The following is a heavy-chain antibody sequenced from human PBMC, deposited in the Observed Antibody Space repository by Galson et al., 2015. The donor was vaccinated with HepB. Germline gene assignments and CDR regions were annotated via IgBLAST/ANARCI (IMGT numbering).Heavy chain of an antibody. V-gene: IGHV1-69*13. Sequence: SVKVSCKASGGTFSSYAISWVRQAPGQGLEWMGGIIPIFGTANYAQKFQGRVTITADESTSTAYMELSSLRSEDTAVYYCARDPGFGGDRPSGYYYYMDVWGKGTTVTVSS. D-gene: IGHD3-10*01. J-gene: IGHJ6*03. CDR1: GGTFSSYA. CDR2: IIPIFGTA. CDR3: ARDPGFGGDRPSGYYYYMDV.